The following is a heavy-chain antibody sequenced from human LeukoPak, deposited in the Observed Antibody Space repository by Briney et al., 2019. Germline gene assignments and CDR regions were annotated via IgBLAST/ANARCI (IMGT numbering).Heavy chain of an antibody. D-gene: IGHD2-21*02. J-gene: IGHJ3*02. V-gene: IGHV1-69*05. Sequence: SVKVSCKASGGTFSSYAISWVRQAPGQGLEWMGGIIPIFGTANYAQKFQGRVTITTDESTSTAYMELSSLRSEDTAVYYCASYCGGDCYPNHDAFDIWGQGTMVTVSS. CDR2: IIPIFGTA. CDR1: GGTFSSYA. CDR3: ASYCGGDCYPNHDAFDI.